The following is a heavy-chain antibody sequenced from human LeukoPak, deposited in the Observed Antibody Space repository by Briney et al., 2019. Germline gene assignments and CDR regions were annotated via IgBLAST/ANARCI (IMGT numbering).Heavy chain of an antibody. D-gene: IGHD3-22*01. J-gene: IGHJ4*02. CDR2: INHSGST. CDR3: ARGLQYYYDSSGYYSRERYFDY. Sequence: PSETLSLTCAVYGGSFSGCYWSWIRQPPGKGLEWIGEINHSGSTNYNPSLKSRVTISVDTSKNQFSLKLSSVTAADTAVYYCARGLQYYYDSSGYYSRERYFDYWGQGTLVTVSS. CDR1: GGSFSGCY. V-gene: IGHV4-34*01.